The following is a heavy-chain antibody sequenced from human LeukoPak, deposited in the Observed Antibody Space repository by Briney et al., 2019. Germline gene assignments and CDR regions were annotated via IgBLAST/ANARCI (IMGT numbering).Heavy chain of an antibody. Sequence: GGSLRLSCAASGFTFSNAWMSWVRQARGRGLEWVGRIKRKGDDGTIDYAALVKGRLSISRDDSKNTLYLQMNSLKSEDTAVYYCTAGTGRSDFDYWGQGTLVTVSS. CDR3: TAGTGRSDFDY. J-gene: IGHJ4*02. D-gene: IGHD3/OR15-3a*01. V-gene: IGHV3-15*01. CDR2: IKRKGDDGTI. CDR1: GFTFSNAW.